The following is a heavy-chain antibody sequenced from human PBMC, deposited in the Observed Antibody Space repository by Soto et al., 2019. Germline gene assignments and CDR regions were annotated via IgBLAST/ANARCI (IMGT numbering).Heavy chain of an antibody. V-gene: IGHV1-69*12. Sequence: QVQLVQSGAEVKKPGSSVKVSCKASGGTFSSYAISWVRQAPGQGLEWMGGIIPIFGTANYAQKFQGRVTITADESTSTAYMELSSLRSEDTAVYYCARSLQDIVMVVAATFSDGMDVWGQGTTVTVSS. CDR2: IIPIFGTA. CDR1: GGTFSSYA. J-gene: IGHJ6*02. CDR3: ARSLQDIVMVVAATFSDGMDV. D-gene: IGHD2-15*01.